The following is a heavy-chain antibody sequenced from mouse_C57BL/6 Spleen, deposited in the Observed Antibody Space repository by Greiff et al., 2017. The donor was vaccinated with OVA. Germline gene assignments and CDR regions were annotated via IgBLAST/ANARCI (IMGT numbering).Heavy chain of an antibody. CDR1: GYTFTSYW. D-gene: IGHD1-1*01. Sequence: QVQLQQPGAELVMPGASVKLSCKASGYTFTSYWMHWVKQRPGQGLEWIGEIDPSDSYTNYNQNFKGKSTLTVDKSSSTAYMQLSSLTSEDSAVYYCARSRGYYGSNPVPDYWGQGTTLTVSS. V-gene: IGHV1-69*01. CDR3: ARSRGYYGSNPVPDY. CDR2: IDPSDSYT. J-gene: IGHJ2*01.